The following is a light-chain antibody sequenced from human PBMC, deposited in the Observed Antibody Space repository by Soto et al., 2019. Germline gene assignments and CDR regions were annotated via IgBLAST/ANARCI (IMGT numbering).Light chain of an antibody. CDR2: AAS. J-gene: IGKJ2*01. V-gene: IGKV1-9*01. Sequence: DIQLTQSPSFLSASVGDRVTITCRASQGITNHLAWYQQKPGKAPKLLIYAASTLQSGVPSRFSGSGSGTEFTLTISSLQPEDFASYYCQQSYSAPRTFGQGTKVDIK. CDR3: QQSYSAPRT. CDR1: QGITNH.